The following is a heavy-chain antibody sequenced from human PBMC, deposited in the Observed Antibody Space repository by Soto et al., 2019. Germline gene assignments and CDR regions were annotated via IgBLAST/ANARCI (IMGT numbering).Heavy chain of an antibody. Sequence: SETLSLTCTVSGGSLSGSSYYWGWIRQPPGKGLEWMGSMYYSGGTYYNPSLKSRVTISVDTPKNQFSLKLSSVTAVDTAVYYCARDSGYSYGRPDYWDQGILVTVSS. CDR2: MYYSGGT. D-gene: IGHD5-18*01. CDR3: ARDSGYSYGRPDY. J-gene: IGHJ4*02. CDR1: GGSLSGSSYY. V-gene: IGHV4-39*02.